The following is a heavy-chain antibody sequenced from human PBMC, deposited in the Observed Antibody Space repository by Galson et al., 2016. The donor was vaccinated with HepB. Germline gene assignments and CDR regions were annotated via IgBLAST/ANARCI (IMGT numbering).Heavy chain of an antibody. D-gene: IGHD3-3*01. CDR2: INASNGIT. J-gene: IGHJ6*02. CDR3: ARDRRTDYDFCSGTDV. CDR1: GYSFSSYG. V-gene: IGHV1-3*01. Sequence: SVKVSCKASGYSFSSYGVSWVRQAPGQRLEWMGWINASNGITNYVQKFQGRVTITRDTSESTAYLELSSLRYEDTALYYCARDRRTDYDFCSGTDVWGQGTTVTVSS.